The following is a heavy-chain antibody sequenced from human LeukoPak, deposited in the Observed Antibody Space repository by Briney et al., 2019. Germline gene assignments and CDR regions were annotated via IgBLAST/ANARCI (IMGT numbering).Heavy chain of an antibody. D-gene: IGHD3-10*01. CDR1: GASITSNTYF. J-gene: IGHJ4*02. CDR3: AREYYYGSGNYYNRIDY. V-gene: IGHV4-39*07. Sequence: PSETLSLTCTVSGASITSNTYFWDWIRQPPGKGLEWIGTISYSKSAYYNTSLKSRVTISVDTSKSQFSLKLRSVTAADTAVYYCAREYYYGSGNYYNRIDYWGQGTLVTVSS. CDR2: ISYSKSA.